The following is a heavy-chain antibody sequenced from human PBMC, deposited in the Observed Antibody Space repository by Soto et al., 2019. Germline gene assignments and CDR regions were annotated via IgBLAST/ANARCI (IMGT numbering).Heavy chain of an antibody. CDR3: SHLHYYGSANLGMDV. J-gene: IGHJ6*02. CDR2: IYGVDDR. V-gene: IGHV2-5*02. Sequence: QITLKESGPTLVKPTQTLTLTCTFSGFSLTDSGVGVGWIRQPPGKALEWLALIYGVDDRRYSPSQKSRLTTTAATSKNQVVLTLTDMDREDTATYYCSHLHYYGSANLGMDVWGQGTKVTVSS. CDR1: GFSLTDSGVG. D-gene: IGHD3-10*01.